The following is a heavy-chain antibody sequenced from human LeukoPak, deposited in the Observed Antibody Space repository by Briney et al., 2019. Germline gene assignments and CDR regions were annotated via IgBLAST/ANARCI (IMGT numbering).Heavy chain of an antibody. Sequence: SETLSLTCTVSGGSISSSSYYWGWIRQPPGKGLEWIGSIYYSGSTYHNPSLKSRVTISVDTSKNQFSLKLSSVTAADTAVYYCARHAMTTVTTNWFDPWGQGTLVTVSS. CDR3: ARHAMTTVTTNWFDP. CDR2: IYYSGST. D-gene: IGHD4-17*01. CDR1: GGSISSSSYY. V-gene: IGHV4-39*01. J-gene: IGHJ5*02.